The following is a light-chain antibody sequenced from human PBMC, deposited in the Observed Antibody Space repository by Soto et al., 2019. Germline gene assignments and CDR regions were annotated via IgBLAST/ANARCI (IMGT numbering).Light chain of an antibody. CDR2: DII. J-gene: IGLJ2*01. V-gene: IGLV2-14*03. CDR1: SSDIGAFTS. Sequence: HSALTQPASVSGSPGQSITISCTGTSSDIGAFTSVSWYQQHPGKAPKLIIYDIIHRPSGVSDRFSGSKSVNTASLTVSGLQPEDEANYDCSSYSRTTTLVVFGGGTTLTVL. CDR3: SSYSRTTTLVV.